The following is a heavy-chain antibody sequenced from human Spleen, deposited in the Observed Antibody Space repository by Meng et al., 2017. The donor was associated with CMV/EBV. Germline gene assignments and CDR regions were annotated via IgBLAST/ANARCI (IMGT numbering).Heavy chain of an antibody. CDR3: AKDRAYSYGPSGY. V-gene: IGHV1-69*05. J-gene: IGHJ4*02. CDR1: GDTFNSYT. CDR2: IIPIFKTP. D-gene: IGHD5-18*01. Sequence: KAYGDTFNSYTISWVRQAPGQGLEWMGGIIPIFKTPDYAQKFQGRVTISTDESTGTAYMELRSLRSEDTAVYYCAKDRAYSYGPSGYWGQGTLVTVSS.